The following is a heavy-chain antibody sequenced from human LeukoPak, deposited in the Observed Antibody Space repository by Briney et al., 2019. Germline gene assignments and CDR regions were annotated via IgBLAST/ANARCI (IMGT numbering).Heavy chain of an antibody. J-gene: IGHJ4*02. CDR2: INHSGST. CDR1: GGSFSGYY. V-gene: IGHV4-34*01. CDR3: ARGRSYEYGDYDY. Sequence: ATLSLTCAVYGGSFSGYYWSWIRQPPGKGLEWIGEINHSGSTNYNPALKSRVTISVDTSKNQFSLKLSSVTAADTAVYYCARGRSYEYGDYDYWGQGTLVTVSS. D-gene: IGHD4-17*01.